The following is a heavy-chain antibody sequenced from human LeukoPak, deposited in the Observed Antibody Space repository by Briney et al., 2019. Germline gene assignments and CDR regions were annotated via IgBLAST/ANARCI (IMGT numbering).Heavy chain of an antibody. Sequence: ASVKVSCKASGYTFRSHDINWVRQATGQGLEWMGWVSPKTGRTGYAQKFQGRAYMTTNASLSTAYMELSSLRSDDTAVYFCARESERNDGWFDPWGQGTLVTVSS. CDR1: GYTFRSHD. D-gene: IGHD1-1*01. CDR2: VSPKTGRT. J-gene: IGHJ5*02. V-gene: IGHV1-8*01. CDR3: ARESERNDGWFDP.